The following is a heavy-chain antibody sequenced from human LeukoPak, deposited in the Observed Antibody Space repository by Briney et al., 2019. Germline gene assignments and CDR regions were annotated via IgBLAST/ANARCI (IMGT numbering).Heavy chain of an antibody. CDR2: IRQDGSAK. V-gene: IGHV3-7*04. CDR1: GYTFSNNW. D-gene: IGHD3-10*01. Sequence: ESLKISCKGSGYTFSNNWIVWVRQAPGKGLEWVANIRQDGSAKYYVDSVKGRFTISRDNAKNSLCLQLNSLRAEDTAVYYCARDYYASGSHDSWGQGALVTVSS. J-gene: IGHJ4*02. CDR3: ARDYYASGSHDS.